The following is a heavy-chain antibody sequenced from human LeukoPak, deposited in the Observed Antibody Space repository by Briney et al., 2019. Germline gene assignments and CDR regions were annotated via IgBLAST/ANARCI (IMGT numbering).Heavy chain of an antibody. D-gene: IGHD6-13*01. Sequence: SETLPLTCTVSGGSISSYYWSWIRQPPGKGLEWIGYIYYSGSTNYNPSLKSRVTISVDTSKNQFSLKLSSVTAADTAVYYCARSKSSSWPHYYYYGMDVWGQGTTVTVSS. V-gene: IGHV4-59*01. CDR2: IYYSGST. J-gene: IGHJ6*02. CDR1: GGSISSYY. CDR3: ARSKSSSWPHYYYYGMDV.